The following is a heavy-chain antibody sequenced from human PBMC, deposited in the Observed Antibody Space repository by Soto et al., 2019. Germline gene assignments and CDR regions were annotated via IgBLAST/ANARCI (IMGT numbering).Heavy chain of an antibody. Sequence: GASVKVSCKASGFTFTSSAVQWVRQARGQRLEWIGWIVVGSGNTNYAQKFQERVTITMVMSTSTAYMELSSLRSEDTAVYYCAADLPPPRTMIVVLYGMDVWGQGTTVTVSS. CDR1: GFTFTSSA. CDR3: AADLPPPRTMIVVLYGMDV. J-gene: IGHJ6*02. V-gene: IGHV1-58*01. D-gene: IGHD3-22*01. CDR2: IVVGSGNT.